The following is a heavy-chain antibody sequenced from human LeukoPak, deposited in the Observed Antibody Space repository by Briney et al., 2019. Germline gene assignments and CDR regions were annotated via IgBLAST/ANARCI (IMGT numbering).Heavy chain of an antibody. CDR1: GGTFSSYG. D-gene: IGHD5-24*01. V-gene: IGHV1-69*01. Sequence: EASVKVSCKASGGTFSSYGISWVRQAPGQGLEWMGGIIPIFGRAKYAQKFQGRVTITADESTSTAYMEVNSLRSEDTAVYYCARDGWLQLHAFDIWGQGTMVTVSS. J-gene: IGHJ3*02. CDR2: IIPIFGRA. CDR3: ARDGWLQLHAFDI.